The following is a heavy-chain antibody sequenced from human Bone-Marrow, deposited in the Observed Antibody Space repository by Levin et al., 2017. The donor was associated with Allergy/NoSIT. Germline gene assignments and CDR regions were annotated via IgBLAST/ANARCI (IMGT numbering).Heavy chain of an antibody. Sequence: SGGSLRLSCKASGYSFSNSWIGWVRQMPGKGLEWMGIIFPGDADTRYSPSLQGQVTISADTSISTAYLQWSRLNVSDSAMYYCARPAVVRGVVRGGPFGVWGQGTMVTVSS. J-gene: IGHJ3*01. CDR1: GYSFSNSW. D-gene: IGHD3-10*01. CDR3: ARPAVVRGVVRGGPFGV. V-gene: IGHV5-51*01. CDR2: IFPGDADT.